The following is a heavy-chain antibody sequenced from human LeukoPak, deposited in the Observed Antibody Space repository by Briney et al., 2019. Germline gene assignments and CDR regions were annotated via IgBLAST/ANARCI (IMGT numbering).Heavy chain of an antibody. Sequence: ASVKVSCKASGYTFTSYYMHWVRQAPGQGLEWMEIINPSGGSTSYAQKFQGRVTMTRDTSTSTVYMELSSLRSEDTAVYYCARVRLTAAGSYYFDYWGQGTLVTVSS. D-gene: IGHD6-13*01. CDR2: INPSGGST. CDR1: GYTFTSYY. CDR3: ARVRLTAAGSYYFDY. J-gene: IGHJ4*02. V-gene: IGHV1-46*01.